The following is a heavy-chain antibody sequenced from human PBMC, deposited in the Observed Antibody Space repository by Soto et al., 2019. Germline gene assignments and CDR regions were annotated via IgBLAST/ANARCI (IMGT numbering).Heavy chain of an antibody. CDR2: ISYDGSNK. CDR1: GFTFSSYA. J-gene: IGHJ4*02. CDR3: ARDPLGYSGYDSRGYFDY. V-gene: IGHV3-30-3*01. Sequence: QVQLVESGGGVVQPGRSLRLSCAASGFTFSSYAMHWVRQAPGKGLEWVAVISYDGSNKYYADSVKGRFTISRDNSKITLYLQMNSLRAEDTAVYYCARDPLGYSGYDSRGYFDYWGQGTLVTVSS. D-gene: IGHD5-12*01.